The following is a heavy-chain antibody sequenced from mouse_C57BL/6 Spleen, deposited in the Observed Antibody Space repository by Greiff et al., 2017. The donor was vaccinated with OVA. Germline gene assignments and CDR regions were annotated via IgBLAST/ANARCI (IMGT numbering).Heavy chain of an antibody. V-gene: IGHV1-15*01. J-gene: IGHJ1*03. CDR1: GYTFTDYE. CDR2: IDPETGGT. CDR3: TRVYSNYWYFDV. D-gene: IGHD2-5*01. Sequence: QVQLQQSGAELVRPGASVTLSCKASGYTFTDYEMHWVKQTPVHGLEWIGAIDPETGGTAYNQKFKGKAILTADKSSSTAYMELRSLTSEDSAVYYCTRVYSNYWYFDVWGTGTTVTVSS.